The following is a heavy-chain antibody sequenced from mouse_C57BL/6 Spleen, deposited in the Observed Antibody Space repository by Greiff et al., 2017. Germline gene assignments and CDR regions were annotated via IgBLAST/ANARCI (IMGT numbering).Heavy chain of an antibody. CDR1: GYTFTSYW. V-gene: IGHV1-64*01. Sequence: VQLQQPGAELVKPGASVKLSCKASGYTFTSYWMHWVKQRPGQGLEWIGMIHPNSGSTNYNEKFKSKATLTVDKSSSTAYMQLSSLTSEDSAVYYCARAFITTVVATKGYWGPGATLTVSS. J-gene: IGHJ2*01. CDR3: ARAFITTVVATKGY. CDR2: IHPNSGST. D-gene: IGHD1-1*01.